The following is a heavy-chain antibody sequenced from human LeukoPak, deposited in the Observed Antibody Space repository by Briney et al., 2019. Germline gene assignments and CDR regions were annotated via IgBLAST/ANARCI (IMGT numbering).Heavy chain of an antibody. Sequence: ASVKVSCKASGYTFTSYYMHWVRQAPGQGLEWMGIINPSGGSTSYAQKFQGRVTMTRDTSTSTVYMELSSLRSEDTAVYYCARESKEGFNTYYYDSSGSDYWGQGTLVTVSS. V-gene: IGHV1-46*01. J-gene: IGHJ4*02. CDR3: ARESKEGFNTYYYDSSGSDY. CDR2: INPSGGST. D-gene: IGHD3-22*01. CDR1: GYTFTSYY.